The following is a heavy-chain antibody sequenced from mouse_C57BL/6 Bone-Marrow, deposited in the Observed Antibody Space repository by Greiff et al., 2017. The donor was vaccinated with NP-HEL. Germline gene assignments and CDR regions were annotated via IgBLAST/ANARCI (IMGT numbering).Heavy chain of an antibody. V-gene: IGHV1-52*01. CDR3: ARYRFDY. CDR1: GYTFTSYW. J-gene: IGHJ2*01. D-gene: IGHD2-14*01. Sequence: QQSCKASGYTFTSYWMHWVKQRPIQGLEWIGNIDPSDSETHYNQKFKDKATLTVDKSSSTAYMQLSSLTSEDSAVYYCARYRFDYWGQGTTLTVSS. CDR2: IDPSDSET.